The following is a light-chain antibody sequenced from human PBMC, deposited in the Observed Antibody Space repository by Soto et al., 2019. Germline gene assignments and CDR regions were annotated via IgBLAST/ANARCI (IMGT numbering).Light chain of an antibody. V-gene: IGKV1-12*01. CDR3: QLANIVPFT. J-gene: IGKJ3*01. Sequence: DIQMTQSPSSVSASVGDRVTITCRASQDINIWLAWYQQKPGKAPKPLIYAASSLQSGVPSRFSGSGSGTDFTLTINSLQPEDSATYYCQLANIVPFTFGPGTRVDIK. CDR2: AAS. CDR1: QDINIW.